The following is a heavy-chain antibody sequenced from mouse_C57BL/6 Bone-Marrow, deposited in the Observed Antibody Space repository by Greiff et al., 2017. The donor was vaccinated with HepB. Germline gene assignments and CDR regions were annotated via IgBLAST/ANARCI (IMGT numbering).Heavy chain of an antibody. CDR2: IRSKSNNYST. D-gene: IGHD4-1*01. CDR3: VRLTGPAY. V-gene: IGHV10-1*01. CDR1: GFSFNTYA. Sequence: EVQVVESGGGLVQPKGSLKLSCAASGFSFNTYAMNWVRQAPGKGLEWVARIRSKSNNYSTYYADSVKDRFTISRDDSESMLYLQMNNLKTEDTAMYYCVRLTGPAYWGQGTLVTVSA. J-gene: IGHJ3*01.